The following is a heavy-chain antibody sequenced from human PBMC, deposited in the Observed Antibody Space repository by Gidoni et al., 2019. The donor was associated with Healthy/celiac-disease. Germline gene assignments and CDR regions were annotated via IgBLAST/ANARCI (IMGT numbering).Heavy chain of an antibody. CDR1: GDSVSSNSAA. V-gene: IGHV6-1*01. CDR3: ARGFIDYVVYRFDYFDY. CDR2: TYYRSKWYN. J-gene: IGHJ4*02. Sequence: SLTCAISGDSVSSNSAAWNWIRQSPSRGLEWLGRTYYRSKWYNDYAVSVKSRITINPDTSKNQFSLQLNSVTPEDTAVYSCARGFIDYVVYRFDYFDYWGQGTLVTVSS. D-gene: IGHD4-17*01.